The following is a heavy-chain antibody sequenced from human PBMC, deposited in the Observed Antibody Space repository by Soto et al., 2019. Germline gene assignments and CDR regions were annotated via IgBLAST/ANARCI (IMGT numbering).Heavy chain of an antibody. CDR2: IYHSGST. Sequence: QVQLQESGPGLVKPSGTLSLTCAVSGGPISSSNWWSWVRQPPGKGLEWIGEIYHSGSTNYNPSLKSRVTISVDKSKNQFSLKLSSVTAADTAVYYCARDGAIVVVPADKGGWFDPWGQGTLVTVSS. J-gene: IGHJ5*02. V-gene: IGHV4-4*02. CDR3: ARDGAIVVVPADKGGWFDP. CDR1: GGPISSSNW. D-gene: IGHD2-2*01.